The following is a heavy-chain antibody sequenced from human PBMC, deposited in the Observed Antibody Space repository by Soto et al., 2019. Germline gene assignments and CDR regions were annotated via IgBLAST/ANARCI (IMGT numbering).Heavy chain of an antibody. V-gene: IGHV4-61*01. J-gene: IGHJ4*02. CDR1: GGSVNIGTYY. D-gene: IGHD5-12*01. CDR3: ARQIVATETFDD. Sequence: SETLSLTCTVPGGSVNIGTYYWSWIRQPPGRGLEWIGFIYYAGSTKYNPSLNSRVTISVDTSKNQFSLTVTSVTAADTAVYYCARQIVATETFDDWGQGTLVTVSS. CDR2: IYYAGST.